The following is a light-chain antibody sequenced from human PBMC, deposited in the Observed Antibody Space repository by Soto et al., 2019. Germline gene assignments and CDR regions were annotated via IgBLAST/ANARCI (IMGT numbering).Light chain of an antibody. J-gene: IGLJ1*01. Sequence: VLTQPASVSGSPGQSITISCTGTDSDIGAYNYVSWYQQHPGKAPKLMIYEVSDRPSGVSNRFSGSKSGNTASLTISGLQAEDEADYYCSSYTSISTLVFGSGTKVTVL. CDR1: DSDIGAYNY. CDR2: EVS. CDR3: SSYTSISTLV. V-gene: IGLV2-14*01.